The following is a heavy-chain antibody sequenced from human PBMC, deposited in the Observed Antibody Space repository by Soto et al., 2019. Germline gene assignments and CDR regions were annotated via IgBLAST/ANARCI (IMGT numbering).Heavy chain of an antibody. Sequence: QVQVVQPAAEVKKPGSSVKVPCKASGGTFSRDAFSWVRQAPGQGLEWMGGIIPIFGAPNYAQKFQGRVTITADEDTTTAYMELSSLTSEDTAVYYCARSGATADGDYVSFDYWGQGTLVTVSS. V-gene: IGHV1-69*12. CDR1: GGTFSRDA. CDR3: ARSGATADGDYVSFDY. CDR2: IIPIFGAP. J-gene: IGHJ4*02. D-gene: IGHD4-17*01.